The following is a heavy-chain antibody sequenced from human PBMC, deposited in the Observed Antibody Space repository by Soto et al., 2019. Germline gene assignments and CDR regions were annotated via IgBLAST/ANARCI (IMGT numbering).Heavy chain of an antibody. Sequence: GASVKVSCKASGYTFTSYGISWVRQAPGQGLEWMGWISAYNGNTNYAQKLQGRVTMTTDTSTSTAYMELRSLRSDDTAVYYCAGDPPPPQHSSGRYWDYYYGMDVWGQGTTVTVSS. CDR1: GYTFTSYG. J-gene: IGHJ6*02. CDR2: ISAYNGNT. V-gene: IGHV1-18*04. D-gene: IGHD6-13*01. CDR3: AGDPPPPQHSSGRYWDYYYGMDV.